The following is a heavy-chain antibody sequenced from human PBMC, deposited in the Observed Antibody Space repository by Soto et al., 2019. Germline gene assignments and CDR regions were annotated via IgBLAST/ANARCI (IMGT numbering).Heavy chain of an antibody. V-gene: IGHV3-74*01. CDR3: ARDYSSGWCLDS. Sequence: PGGSLRLSWAGSGCTFSGYWVHWVRQAPGKGPVWVSRLNPNGTFTTNADSVKGRFTISRDNSKNTLYLQILSLRAEDSAVYYCARDYSSGWCLDSWGQGTLVTVYS. CDR2: LNPNGTFT. D-gene: IGHD6-19*01. CDR1: GCTFSGYW. J-gene: IGHJ4*02.